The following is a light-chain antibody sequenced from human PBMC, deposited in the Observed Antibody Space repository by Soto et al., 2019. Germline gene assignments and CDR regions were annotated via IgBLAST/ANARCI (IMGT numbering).Light chain of an antibody. J-gene: IGKJ4*01. CDR1: ENVNSN. V-gene: IGKV3-11*01. Sequence: EIVMTQSPATLSVSPGERATLSCRASENVNSNLAWYQQKPGQAPRLLIYDASNRATGIPARFSGSGSGTDFTLTISSLEPEDIAVYYCQQRSNWRVTFGGGTKVDIK. CDR2: DAS. CDR3: QQRSNWRVT.